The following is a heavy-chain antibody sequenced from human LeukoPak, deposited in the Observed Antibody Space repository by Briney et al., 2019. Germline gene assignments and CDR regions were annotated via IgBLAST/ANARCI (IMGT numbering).Heavy chain of an antibody. Sequence: PSETLSLTCTVSGGSISSYYWSWIRQPPGKGLEWIGYIYYSGSTNYNPSLKSRVTISVDTSKNQFSLKLSSVTAADTAVYYCAREIRRCGGDCYSFDYWGQGTLVTVSS. D-gene: IGHD2-21*02. V-gene: IGHV4-59*01. CDR1: GGSISSYY. J-gene: IGHJ4*02. CDR2: IYYSGST. CDR3: AREIRRCGGDCYSFDY.